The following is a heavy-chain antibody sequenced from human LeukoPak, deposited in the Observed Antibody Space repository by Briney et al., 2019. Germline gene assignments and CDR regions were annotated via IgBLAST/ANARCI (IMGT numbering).Heavy chain of an antibody. CDR1: GYTFTSYG. J-gene: IGHJ4*02. D-gene: IGHD4-17*01. V-gene: IGHV1-18*01. CDR2: ISAYNGNT. CDR3: ARVNGDYEETYYFDY. Sequence: ASVKVSCKASGYTFTSYGISWVRQAPGQGLEWMGWISAYNGNTNYAQKLQGRVTMTTDTSTSTAYMELRSLRSDDTAVYYCARVNGDYEETYYFDYWGQGTLVTVSS.